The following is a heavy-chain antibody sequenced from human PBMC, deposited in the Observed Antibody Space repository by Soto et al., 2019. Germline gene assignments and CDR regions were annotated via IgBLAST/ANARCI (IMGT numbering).Heavy chain of an antibody. D-gene: IGHD3-16*02. Sequence: GGSLRLSCAASGFTFSSYSMNWVRQAPGKGLEWVSSISSSSSYIYYADSVKGRFTISRDNAKNSLYLQMNSLRAEDTAVYYWARAEGRFYDYIWGSYRYPGTYYFDYWGQGTLVTVSS. CDR2: ISSSSSYI. CDR1: GFTFSSYS. V-gene: IGHV3-21*01. J-gene: IGHJ4*02. CDR3: ARAEGRFYDYIWGSYRYPGTYYFDY.